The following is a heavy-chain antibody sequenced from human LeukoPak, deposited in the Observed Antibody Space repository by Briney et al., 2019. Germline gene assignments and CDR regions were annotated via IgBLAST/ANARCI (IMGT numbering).Heavy chain of an antibody. Sequence: PGGSLRLSCAASGFTFDDYAMHWVRQAPGKGLEWVSLISGDGGSTYYADSVKGRFTISRDNSKNSLYLQMNSLRSDDTALYYCARESVSSGWYDYWGQGTLVTVSS. D-gene: IGHD6-19*01. CDR1: GFTFDDYA. V-gene: IGHV3-43*02. J-gene: IGHJ4*02. CDR3: ARESVSSGWYDY. CDR2: ISGDGGST.